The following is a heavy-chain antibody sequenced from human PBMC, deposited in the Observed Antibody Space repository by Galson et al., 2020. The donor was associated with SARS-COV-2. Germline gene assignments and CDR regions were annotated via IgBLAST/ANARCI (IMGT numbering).Heavy chain of an antibody. J-gene: IGHJ5*01. V-gene: IGHV4-59*01. CDR1: GGSIRRSY. D-gene: IGHD4-17*01. Sequence: ASETLSLSCTVSGGSIRRSYWSWIRQSPGKRLEWIAYIHHSGTTSYNPSIKSRVTTTVDTSKNQFSLKLTSVTAADTAVYYCARGGDYVRNWFDSWGQGTLVTVSS. CDR3: ARGGDYVRNWFDS. CDR2: IHHSGTT.